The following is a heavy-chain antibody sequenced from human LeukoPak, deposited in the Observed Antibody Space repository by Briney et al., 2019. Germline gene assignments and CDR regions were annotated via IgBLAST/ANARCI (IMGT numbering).Heavy chain of an antibody. CDR1: GYTFTSYY. V-gene: IGHV1-46*01. Sequence: ASVKVSCKTSGYTFTSYYIHWVRQAPGQGLEWMGIINTRGGSTSYAQKFQGRVTMTRDMSTSTVYMELSSLRSEDTAVYFCARDPPTDSSGYRFDPWGQGTLVTVSS. D-gene: IGHD3-22*01. CDR2: INTRGGST. CDR3: ARDPPTDSSGYRFDP. J-gene: IGHJ5*02.